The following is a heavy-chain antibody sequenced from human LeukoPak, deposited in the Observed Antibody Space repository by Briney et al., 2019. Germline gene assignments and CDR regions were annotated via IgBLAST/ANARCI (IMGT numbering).Heavy chain of an antibody. J-gene: IGHJ4*02. Sequence: GGSVRLSCGASGFTFCTYSMNWVRQAPGKGLEWVSYISGSSSEIYYADSVKGRFTISRDTAKNSLYLQMNSLRDADTAVYYCARDFIYAFDYWGQGNRVSVSS. V-gene: IGHV3-48*02. CDR2: ISGSSSEI. CDR3: ARDFIYAFDY. CDR1: GFTFCTYS. D-gene: IGHD2/OR15-2a*01.